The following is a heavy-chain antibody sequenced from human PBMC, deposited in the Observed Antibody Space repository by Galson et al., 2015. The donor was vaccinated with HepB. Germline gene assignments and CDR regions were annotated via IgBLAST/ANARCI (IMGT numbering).Heavy chain of an antibody. D-gene: IGHD5-18*01. J-gene: IGHJ6*02. CDR2: IDSVSVNR. Sequence: SLRLSCAASGFAFHTYNMNWVRLAPGKGLEWVSYIDSVSVNRYYSDSVQGRFTISRDNAKNSLYLQMNGLRAEDTAIYFCARRGYSYGAQSNYFYFGLDVRGQGTTVTVSS. CDR1: GFAFHTYN. V-gene: IGHV3-48*01. CDR3: ARRGYSYGAQSNYFYFGLDV.